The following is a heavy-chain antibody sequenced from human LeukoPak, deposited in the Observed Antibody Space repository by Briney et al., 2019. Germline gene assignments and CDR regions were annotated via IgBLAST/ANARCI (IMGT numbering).Heavy chain of an antibody. CDR1: GYTFTSYG. Sequence: ASVKVSCKASGYTFTSYGISWVRQAPGQGLEWMGWFSAYNGNTNYAQKLQGRVAMTTDTSTSTAYMELRSLRSDDTAVYYCARDRLDDFWSGYHQDFDYWGLGTLVTVSS. V-gene: IGHV1-18*01. D-gene: IGHD3-3*01. CDR2: FSAYNGNT. CDR3: ARDRLDDFWSGYHQDFDY. J-gene: IGHJ4*02.